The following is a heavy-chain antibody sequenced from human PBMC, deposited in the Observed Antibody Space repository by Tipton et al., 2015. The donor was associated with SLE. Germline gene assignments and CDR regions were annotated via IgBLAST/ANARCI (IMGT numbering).Heavy chain of an antibody. CDR3: ARHGNQDY. V-gene: IGHV4-39*01. D-gene: IGHD4-23*01. Sequence: TLSLTCTVSGGSITSSHDYWGWIRQPPGKGLEWIGSIHHSGSAYDNPSLKSRVTISPDTSKNQFSLRLISVTAADTAVYYCARHGNQDYWGQGTLVTVSS. CDR2: IHHSGSA. J-gene: IGHJ4*02. CDR1: GGSITSSHDY.